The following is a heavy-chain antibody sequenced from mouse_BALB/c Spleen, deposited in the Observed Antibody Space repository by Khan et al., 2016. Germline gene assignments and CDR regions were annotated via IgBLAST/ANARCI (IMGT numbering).Heavy chain of an antibody. CDR1: GFNIKDTY. Sequence: VQLQQSGAELVKPGASVKLSCTASGFNIKDTYMHWVKQRPEQGLEWIGRIDPANGNTKYDPKFQGKATITADTSSNTAYLQLSSLTSEDTAVYYCAMVTTVWFADWGQGTLVTVSA. D-gene: IGHD2-1*01. CDR2: IDPANGNT. V-gene: IGHV14-3*02. CDR3: AMVTTVWFAD. J-gene: IGHJ3*01.